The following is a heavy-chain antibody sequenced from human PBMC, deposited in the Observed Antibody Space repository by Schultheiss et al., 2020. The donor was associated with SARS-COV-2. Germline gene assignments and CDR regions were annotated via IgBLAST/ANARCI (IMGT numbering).Heavy chain of an antibody. V-gene: IGHV4-34*01. CDR3: AREVNIAAAGNYYYYYYMDV. Sequence: SQTLSLTCAVYGGSFSGYYWSWIRQPPGKGLEWIGEINHSGSTNYNPSLKSRVTISVDTSKNQFSLKLSSVTAADTAVYYCAREVNIAAAGNYYYYYYMDVWGKGTTVTVSS. CDR2: INHSGST. D-gene: IGHD6-13*01. CDR1: GGSFSGYY. J-gene: IGHJ6*03.